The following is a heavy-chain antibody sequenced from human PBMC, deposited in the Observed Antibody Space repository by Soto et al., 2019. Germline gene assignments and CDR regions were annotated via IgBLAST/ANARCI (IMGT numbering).Heavy chain of an antibody. D-gene: IGHD6-19*01. CDR1: GASVSRDA. J-gene: IGHJ4*02. CDR2: ISTGDT. CDR3: ARDTVGWSFDF. Sequence: SETLSLTCTVSGASVSRDAWSWIRQRAGKALEWIGRISTGDTIYNPSLNSRVIMSLGTSNNQFSLHLRSVTAADTAVYYCARDTVGWSFDFWGQGTLVTVSS. V-gene: IGHV4-4*07.